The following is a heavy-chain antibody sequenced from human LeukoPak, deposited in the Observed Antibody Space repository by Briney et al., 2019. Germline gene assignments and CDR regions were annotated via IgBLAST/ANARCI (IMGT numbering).Heavy chain of an antibody. J-gene: IGHJ3*02. V-gene: IGHV4-38-2*02. CDR1: DYSISSGYY. CDR2: IYHSGST. Sequence: SETLSLTCTVSDYSISSGYYWGWIRQPPGKGLVWIGSIYHSGSTYNNPSLKSRVTISVDTSKNHFSLKLRSVTAADTAVYYCARSVWSYGRVGAFDIWGQGTMVIVS. D-gene: IGHD2-21*01. CDR3: ARSVWSYGRVGAFDI.